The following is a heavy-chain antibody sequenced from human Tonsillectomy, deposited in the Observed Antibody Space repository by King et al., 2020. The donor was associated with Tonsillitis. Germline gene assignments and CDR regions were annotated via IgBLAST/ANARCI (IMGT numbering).Heavy chain of an antibody. J-gene: IGHJ3*02. Sequence: QLQESGPGLVKPSETLSLTCTFSGGSISSSSYYWGWLRQPPGKGLEWIGSIDYSWGTYYNPSLTSRVTISVDTSKNQFSLKLSSVTAADTAVYYCASPRTTVTIGRYAFDIWGQGTMVTVSS. CDR1: GGSISSSSYY. V-gene: IGHV4-39*01. D-gene: IGHD4-17*01. CDR2: IDYSWGT. CDR3: ASPRTTVTIGRYAFDI.